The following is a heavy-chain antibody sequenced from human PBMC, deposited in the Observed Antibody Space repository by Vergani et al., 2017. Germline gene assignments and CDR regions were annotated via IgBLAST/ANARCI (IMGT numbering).Heavy chain of an antibody. CDR2: IYPGDSDT. Sequence: EVQLVQSGAEVKKPGESLKIYCKGSGYSFTSYWIGWVRQMPGKGLEWMGIIYPGDSDTRYSPSFQGQVTISADKSVSTAYLQWSSLKASDTAMYYCARCIAVADTASPGWFDPWGQGALVTVSS. V-gene: IGHV5-51*01. CDR1: GYSFTSYW. CDR3: ARCIAVADTASPGWFDP. D-gene: IGHD6-19*01. J-gene: IGHJ5*02.